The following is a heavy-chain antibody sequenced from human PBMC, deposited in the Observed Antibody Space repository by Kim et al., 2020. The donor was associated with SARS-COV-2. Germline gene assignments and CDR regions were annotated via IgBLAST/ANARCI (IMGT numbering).Heavy chain of an antibody. Sequence: SETLSLTCTVSGGSIISGGYYWSWIRQHPGKGLEWIGYIYYSGSTYYNPSLKSRVTISVDTSKNQFSLKLCSVTAADTAVYYCARTSGSYDPVYFDYWGQGTLVTVSS. D-gene: IGHD1-26*01. CDR1: GGSIISGGYY. V-gene: IGHV4-31*03. CDR3: ARTSGSYDPVYFDY. J-gene: IGHJ4*02. CDR2: IYYSGST.